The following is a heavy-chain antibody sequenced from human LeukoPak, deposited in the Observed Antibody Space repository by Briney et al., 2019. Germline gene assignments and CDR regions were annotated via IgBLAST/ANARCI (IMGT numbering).Heavy chain of an antibody. CDR3: AREEYSSGWNAFDY. V-gene: IGHV4-59*01. CDR2: IYYSGST. Sequence: ASETLSLTCTVSGGSISSYYWSWIRQPPGKGLEWIGYIYYSGSTNYNPSLKSRVTISVDTSKNQFSLKLSSVTAADTAVYYCAREEYSSGWNAFDYWGQGTLVTVSS. J-gene: IGHJ4*02. CDR1: GGSISSYY. D-gene: IGHD6-19*01.